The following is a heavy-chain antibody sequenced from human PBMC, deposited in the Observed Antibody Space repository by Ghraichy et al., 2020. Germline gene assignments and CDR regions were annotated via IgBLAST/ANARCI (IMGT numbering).Heavy chain of an antibody. J-gene: IGHJ4*02. V-gene: IGHV4-39*01. Sequence: SETLSLTCTVSGVSISRSGYYWGWIRQPPGKGLEWIGSIYYSGSTYYNPSLQSRVTISVDTSKNQFSLKLSAVTAADTAAYYCVRQRAPVAPFDYWGQGTLVTVPS. CDR2: IYYSGST. D-gene: IGHD6-19*01. CDR1: GVSISRSGYY. CDR3: VRQRAPVAPFDY.